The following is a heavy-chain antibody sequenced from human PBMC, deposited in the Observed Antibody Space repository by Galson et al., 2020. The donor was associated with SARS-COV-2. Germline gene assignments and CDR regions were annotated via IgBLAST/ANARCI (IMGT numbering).Heavy chain of an antibody. D-gene: IGHD3-10*01. J-gene: IGHJ6*04. CDR1: GSTLGNNA. CDR2: ISGSGTST. V-gene: IGHV3-23*01. Sequence: GRSMRPSCAPSGSTLGNNALNCDRQPPRNGLEWVSGISGSGTSTYHADSVTGRFTISKDTSRNTPYLEMSRVRAEDTAVYFCAKGSPIKLGPRGAELYDDGVHVWGKGSTVTVSS. CDR3: AKGSPIKLGPRGAELYDDGVHV.